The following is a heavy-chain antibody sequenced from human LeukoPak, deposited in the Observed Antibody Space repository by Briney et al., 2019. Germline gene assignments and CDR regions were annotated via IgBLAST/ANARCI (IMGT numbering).Heavy chain of an antibody. V-gene: IGHV4-59*01. CDR3: ARDFNRAVAGNGYFDL. CDR2: IYYSGST. Sequence: PSETLSLTCTVSGGSISSYYWSWIRQPPGKGLEWIGYIYYSGSTNYNPSLKSRVTISVDTSKNQFSLKLSSVTAADTAVYYCARDFNRAVAGNGYFDLWGRGTLVTVSS. D-gene: IGHD6-19*01. CDR1: GGSISSYY. J-gene: IGHJ2*01.